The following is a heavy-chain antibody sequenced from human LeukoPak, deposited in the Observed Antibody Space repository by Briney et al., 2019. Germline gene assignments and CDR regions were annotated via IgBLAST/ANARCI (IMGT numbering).Heavy chain of an antibody. CDR3: ARKWLRDDAFDI. V-gene: IGHV4-34*01. CDR2: INHSGST. D-gene: IGHD5-12*01. Sequence: SETLSLTCAVYGGSFSGYYWSWIRQPPGKGLEWIGEINHSGSTNYNPSLKSRVTISVDTSKNQFSLELSSVTAADTAVYYCARKWLRDDAFDIWGQGTMVTVSS. CDR1: GGSFSGYY. J-gene: IGHJ3*02.